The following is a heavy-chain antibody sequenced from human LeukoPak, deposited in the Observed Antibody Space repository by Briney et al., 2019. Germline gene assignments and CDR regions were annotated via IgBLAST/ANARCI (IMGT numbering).Heavy chain of an antibody. J-gene: IGHJ5*02. V-gene: IGHV3-53*01. Sequence: PGGSLRLSCAASGFTVSSNYMSWVRQAPGKGLEWVSVIYSGGSTYYADSVKGRFTISRDNSKNTLYLQMNSLRAEDTAVYYCAKNYDSSGYYCLDPWGQGTLVTVSS. CDR3: AKNYDSSGYYCLDP. D-gene: IGHD3-22*01. CDR1: GFTVSSNY. CDR2: IYSGGST.